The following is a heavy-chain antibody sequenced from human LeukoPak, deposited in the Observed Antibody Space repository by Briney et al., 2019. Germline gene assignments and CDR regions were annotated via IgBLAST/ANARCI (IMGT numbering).Heavy chain of an antibody. V-gene: IGHV3-30-3*01. CDR3: ARESSGWYEYDY. CDR2: ISYDGSNK. J-gene: IGHJ4*02. CDR1: GFTFSSYA. Sequence: GGSLRLSCAASGFTFSSYAMHWVRQAPGKGLEWVAVISYDGSNKYYADSVKGRFTISRDNSKNTLYLQMNSLRAEDTAVYYCARESSGWYEYDYWGQGTLVTVSS. D-gene: IGHD6-19*01.